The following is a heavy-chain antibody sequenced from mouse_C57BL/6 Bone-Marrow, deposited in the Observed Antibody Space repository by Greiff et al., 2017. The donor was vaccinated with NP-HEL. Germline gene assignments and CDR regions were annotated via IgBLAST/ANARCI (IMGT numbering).Heavy chain of an antibody. CDR3: ERGSGNFAWFAY. CDR2: IYPRGGST. J-gene: IGHJ3*01. CDR1: GYTFTDYT. Sequence: QVQLQQSDAELVKPGASVKISCKVSGYTFTDYTIHWMKQRPGQGLEWIGYIYPRGGSTKYNEKFKGKATLTADKSSSTAYMQLNSLTSEDSAVDFYERGSGNFAWFAYWGQGTLVTVSA. V-gene: IGHV1-78*01. D-gene: IGHD2-1*01.